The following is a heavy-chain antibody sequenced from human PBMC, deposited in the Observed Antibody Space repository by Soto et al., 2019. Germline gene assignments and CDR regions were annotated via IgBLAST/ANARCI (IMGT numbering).Heavy chain of an antibody. D-gene: IGHD6-6*01. Sequence: ASVKVSCKASGYTFTSYAMHWVRQAPGQRLEWMGWINAGNGNTKYSQKFQGRVTITRDTSASTAYMELSSLRSEDTAVYYCAREKSVAVAKKPGWFDPWGQGTLVTVSS. V-gene: IGHV1-3*01. CDR1: GYTFTSYA. CDR3: AREKSVAVAKKPGWFDP. J-gene: IGHJ5*02. CDR2: INAGNGNT.